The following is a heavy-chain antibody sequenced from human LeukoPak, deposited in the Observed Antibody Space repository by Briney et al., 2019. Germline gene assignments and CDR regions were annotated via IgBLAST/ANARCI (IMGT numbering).Heavy chain of an antibody. CDR2: INSDGSWT. CDR1: GNYW. J-gene: IGHJ4*02. Sequence: GGSLRLSCAASGNYWMHWVRQAPGKGLVWVSHINSDGSWTSYADSVKGRFSISRDNTKGSLFLQLNSLRAEDTAVYYCARDLGYCTNGACHTRFDYWGQGTLVAVSS. V-gene: IGHV3-74*01. D-gene: IGHD2-8*01. CDR3: ARDLGYCTNGACHTRFDY.